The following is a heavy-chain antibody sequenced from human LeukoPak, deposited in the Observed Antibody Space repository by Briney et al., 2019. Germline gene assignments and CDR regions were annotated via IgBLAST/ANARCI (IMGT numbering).Heavy chain of an antibody. V-gene: IGHV3-33*06. CDR2: IWYDGSNK. Sequence: GGSLRLSCAASGFTFSNYGMHWVRQAPGKGLEWVAVIWYDGSNKYYADSVKGRFTISRDNSKNTLYLQMNSLRAEDTAVYYCAKEHYDSSGCFDYWGQGTLVTVSS. CDR3: AKEHYDSSGCFDY. J-gene: IGHJ4*02. CDR1: GFTFSNYG. D-gene: IGHD3-22*01.